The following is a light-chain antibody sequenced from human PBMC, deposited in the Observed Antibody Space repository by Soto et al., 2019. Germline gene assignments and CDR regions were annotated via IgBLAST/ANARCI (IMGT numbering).Light chain of an antibody. CDR1: QSISLW. CDR2: KTS. J-gene: IGKJ1*01. V-gene: IGKV1-5*03. Sequence: DIHMTQSPSTLSASVGARINITCRASQSISLWVAWYQQKPGRAPNLLIYKTSSLETGVPSRFSGSGSGTEFTLTISSLQPDDIATYYCQHNKDYSCTFGQGTKVEVK. CDR3: QHNKDYSCT.